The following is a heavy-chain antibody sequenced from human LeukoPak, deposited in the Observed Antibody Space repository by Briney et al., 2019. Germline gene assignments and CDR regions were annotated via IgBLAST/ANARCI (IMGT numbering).Heavy chain of an antibody. CDR2: IDPSDAYT. Sequence: GESLRISCKGSGYSFTSYWISWVRQMPGKGLEWMGRIDPSDAYTNYCPSFQGHVTISSDKSIKTAYLQWSSLKASDTAMYYCARHEGYSSSAEVYWGQGTLVTVSS. CDR3: ARHEGYSSSAEVY. CDR1: GYSFTSYW. J-gene: IGHJ4*02. V-gene: IGHV5-10-1*01. D-gene: IGHD6-13*01.